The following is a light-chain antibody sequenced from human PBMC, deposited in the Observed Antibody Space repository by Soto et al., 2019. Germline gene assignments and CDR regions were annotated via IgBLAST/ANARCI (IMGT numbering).Light chain of an antibody. J-gene: IGKJ4*02. CDR3: QLYDQGPPNLS. CDR2: TAS. Sequence: EIVMTQSPATLSVSPEERATLSCRASQSGSTNLAWYQQKRGQAPRLLIFTASVRAPGIPARFSGSGTATELPLTIMSLQSEDFAVYYCQLYDQGPPNLSFGGGTKVEIK. V-gene: IGKV3-15*01. CDR1: QSGSTN.